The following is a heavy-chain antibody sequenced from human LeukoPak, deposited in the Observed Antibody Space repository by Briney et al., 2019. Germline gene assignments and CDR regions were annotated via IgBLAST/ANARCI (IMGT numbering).Heavy chain of an antibody. CDR1: GFTFRSHD. CDR3: ARSLYPDAFDI. D-gene: IGHD2-8*01. Sequence: GGSLRLSCAASGFTFRSHDMHWVRQAPGKGLEWVTFVRFDGSDKKYADSVKGRFTISRDNSKNTLSLQMISLRAEDTAVYYCARSLYPDAFDIWGPGTMVTVS. J-gene: IGHJ3*02. CDR2: VRFDGSDK. V-gene: IGHV3-30*02.